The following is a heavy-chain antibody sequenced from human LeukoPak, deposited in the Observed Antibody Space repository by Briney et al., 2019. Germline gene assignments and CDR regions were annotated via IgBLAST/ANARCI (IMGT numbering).Heavy chain of an antibody. J-gene: IGHJ3*02. CDR2: IRYDGSYK. CDR3: ATLAEIEYSSSSDAFDI. V-gene: IGHV3-30*02. D-gene: IGHD6-6*01. Sequence: GGSLRLSCAASGFTFSSYAMHWVRQAPGKGLEWVAFIRYDGSYKYYADSVKGRFTISRDNSKNTLYLQMNSLRAEDTAVYYCATLAEIEYSSSSDAFDIWGQGTMVTVSS. CDR1: GFTFSSYA.